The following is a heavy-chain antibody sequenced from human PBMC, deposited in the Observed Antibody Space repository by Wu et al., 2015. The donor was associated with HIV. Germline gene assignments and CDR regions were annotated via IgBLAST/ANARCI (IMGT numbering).Heavy chain of an antibody. V-gene: IGHV1-18*01. CDR2: ISAYNGNT. J-gene: IGHJ6*02. CDR1: GYSFTTHG. Sequence: QVQLVQSGAEVKKPGASVKVSCKASGYSFTTHGISWVRQAPGQGLEWMGWISAYNGNTNYAQKLQGRVTMTTDTSTSTAYMELSGLRSDDTAVYYCAREIFDYYAMDVWGQGTTVTVSS. CDR3: AREIFDYYAMDV. D-gene: IGHD3-3*01.